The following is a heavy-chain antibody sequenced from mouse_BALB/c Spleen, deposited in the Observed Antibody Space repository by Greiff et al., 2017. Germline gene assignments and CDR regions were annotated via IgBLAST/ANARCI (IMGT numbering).Heavy chain of an antibody. V-gene: IGHV1-54*01. CDR1: GYAFTNYL. J-gene: IGHJ3*01. CDR3: ARNYYGSFAY. CDR2: INPGSGGT. D-gene: IGHD1-1*01. Sequence: VKLMESGAELVRPGTSVKVSCKASGYAFTNYLIEWVKQRPGQGLEWIGVINPGSGGTNYNEKFKGKATLTADKSSSTAYMQLSSLTSDDSAVYFCARNYYGSFAYWGQGTLVTVSA.